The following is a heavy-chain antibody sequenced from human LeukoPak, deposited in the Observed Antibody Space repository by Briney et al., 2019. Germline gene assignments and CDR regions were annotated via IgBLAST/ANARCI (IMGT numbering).Heavy chain of an antibody. Sequence: GGSLRLSCAASGFTLSSYAMHWVRQAPGKGLEWVAVISYDGSNKYYADSVKGRFTISRDNAKNSLYLQMNSLRVEDTAVYYCARFHSSRSWELYWGQGTLVAVSS. V-gene: IGHV3-30-3*01. CDR3: ARFHSSRSWELY. D-gene: IGHD6-13*01. J-gene: IGHJ4*02. CDR2: ISYDGSNK. CDR1: GFTLSSYA.